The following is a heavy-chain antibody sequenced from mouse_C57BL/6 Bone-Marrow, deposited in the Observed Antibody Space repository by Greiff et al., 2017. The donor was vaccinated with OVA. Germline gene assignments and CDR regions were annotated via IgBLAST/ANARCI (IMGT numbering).Heavy chain of an antibody. CDR2: IDPEDGDT. D-gene: IGHD1-1*02. CDR1: GFNITDYY. J-gene: IGHJ2*01. CDR3: GELSYFAY. V-gene: IGHV14-2*01. Sequence: EVQLQQSGAELVKPGASVKLSCTASGFNITDYYMHWVKQRTEQGLEWIGRIDPEDGDTKYAPKFQGKATITADQSSNPAYLQLSSLTSEDSAVYYCGELSYFAYWGQGTPLTVSS.